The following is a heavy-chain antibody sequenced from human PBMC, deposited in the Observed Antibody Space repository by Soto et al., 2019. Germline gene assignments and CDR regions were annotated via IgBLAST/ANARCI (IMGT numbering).Heavy chain of an antibody. D-gene: IGHD3-16*01. J-gene: IGHJ3*02. Sequence: SETLSLTCTVSGGSISSSSYYWGWIRQPPGKGLEWIGSIYYSGSTYYNPSLKSRVTISVDTSKNQFSLKLSSVTAADTAVYYCASPWGSSSDAFDIWGQGTMVTVSS. CDR3: ASPWGSSSDAFDI. CDR1: GGSISSSSYY. CDR2: IYYSGST. V-gene: IGHV4-39*01.